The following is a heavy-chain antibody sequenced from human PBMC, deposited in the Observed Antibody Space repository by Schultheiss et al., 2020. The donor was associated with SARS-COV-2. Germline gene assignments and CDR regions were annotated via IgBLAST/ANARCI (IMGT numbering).Heavy chain of an antibody. Sequence: ASVKVSCKASGYTFTSYGISWVRQAPGQGLEWMGWISVYNGDTNYAQKLQGRVTMTTDTSTSTAYMELRSLRSDDTAVYYCARGGDRITIFGVATTFRNGVDTWGQGTLVTVSS. CDR2: ISVYNGDT. J-gene: IGHJ5*02. CDR1: GYTFTSYG. V-gene: IGHV1-18*01. CDR3: ARGGDRITIFGVATTFRNGVDT. D-gene: IGHD3-3*01.